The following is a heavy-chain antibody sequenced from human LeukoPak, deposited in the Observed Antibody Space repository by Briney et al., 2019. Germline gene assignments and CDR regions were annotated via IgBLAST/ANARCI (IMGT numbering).Heavy chain of an antibody. V-gene: IGHV1-2*02. J-gene: IGHJ5*02. D-gene: IGHD2-15*01. CDR2: INPNSGGI. CDR3: ARDVEDIVVVVAASPYNWFDP. Sequence: ASVKVSCKASGYTFTGYYMHWVRQAPGQGLEWMGWINPNSGGINYAQKFQGRVTMTRDTSISTAYMELSRLRSDDTAVYYCARDVEDIVVVVAASPYNWFDPWGQGTLVTVSS. CDR1: GYTFTGYY.